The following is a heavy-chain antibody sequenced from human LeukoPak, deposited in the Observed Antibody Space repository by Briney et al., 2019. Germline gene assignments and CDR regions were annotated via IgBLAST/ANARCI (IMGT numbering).Heavy chain of an antibody. J-gene: IGHJ3*02. CDR1: GGTFSSYA. V-gene: IGHV1-69*05. Sequence: SVKVSCKASGGTFSSYAISWVRQAPGQGLEWMGGIIPIFGTANYAQKFQGRVTITTDESTSTAYMELSSLRSEDTAVYYCARIGSGGYGDLYAFDIWGQGTMVTVSS. D-gene: IGHD4-17*01. CDR3: ARIGSGGYGDLYAFDI. CDR2: IIPIFGTA.